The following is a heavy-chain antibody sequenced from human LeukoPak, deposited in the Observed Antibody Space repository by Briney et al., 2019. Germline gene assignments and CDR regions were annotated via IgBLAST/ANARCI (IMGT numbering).Heavy chain of an antibody. D-gene: IGHD4-17*01. CDR2: IRYDGSNK. V-gene: IGHV3-30*02. J-gene: IGHJ3*02. CDR1: GFTFSSYG. CDR3: AKPLDYGGYPGAFDI. Sequence: GGSLRLSCAASGFTFSSYGMHWVRQAPGKGLEWVAFIRYDGSNKYYADSVKGRFTISRDNSKNTLYLQMNSLRAEDTAVYYCAKPLDYGGYPGAFDIWGQGTMVTVSS.